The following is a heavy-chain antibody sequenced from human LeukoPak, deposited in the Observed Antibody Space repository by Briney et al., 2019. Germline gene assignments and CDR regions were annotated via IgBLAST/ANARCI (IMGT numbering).Heavy chain of an antibody. CDR3: AELGITMIGGV. V-gene: IGHV3-30*18. CDR1: GFTFSSYG. J-gene: IGHJ6*04. Sequence: GGSLRLSCAASGFTFSSYGMHWVRQAPGKGLEWVALISYDGTNKYYADSVKGRFTISRDNSKNTLYLQMNSLRAEDTAVYYCAELGITMIGGVWGKGTTVTISS. D-gene: IGHD3-10*02. CDR2: ISYDGTNK.